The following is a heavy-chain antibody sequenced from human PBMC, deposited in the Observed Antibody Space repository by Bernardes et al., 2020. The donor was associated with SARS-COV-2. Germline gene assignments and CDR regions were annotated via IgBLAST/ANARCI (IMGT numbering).Heavy chain of an antibody. D-gene: IGHD6-13*01. Sequence: GGSLRLSCAASGFTFSSYWMSWVRQAPGKGLEWVSYISSSGSTIYYADSVKGRFTMSRDNAKNSLYLQMSSLRAEDTAVYYCTRYGSSWAFEYWGQGTLVTVSS. CDR3: TRYGSSWAFEY. J-gene: IGHJ4*02. CDR1: GFTFSSYW. V-gene: IGHV3-48*03. CDR2: ISSSGSTI.